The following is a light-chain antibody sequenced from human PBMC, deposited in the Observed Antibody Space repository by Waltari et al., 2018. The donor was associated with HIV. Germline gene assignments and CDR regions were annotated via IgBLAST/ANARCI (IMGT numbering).Light chain of an antibody. J-gene: IGLJ2*01. V-gene: IGLV1-44*01. Sequence: QSVLTQPPSASGTPGQGVTISCSGSSSNIGSNAVNWYRQLPGTAPKVLIYSNKQRPSGVPDRFSCSKSGTSASLAISGLQSEDDADYYCAAWDDSLNGLLFGGGTKLTVL. CDR3: AAWDDSLNGLL. CDR1: SSNIGSNA. CDR2: SNK.